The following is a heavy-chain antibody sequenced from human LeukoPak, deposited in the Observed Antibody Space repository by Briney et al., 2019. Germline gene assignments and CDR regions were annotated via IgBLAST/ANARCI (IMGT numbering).Heavy chain of an antibody. CDR3: AQIGGYYYDSSGYYAFDY. J-gene: IGHJ4*02. CDR1: GGTLSSYG. V-gene: IGHV1-69*04. D-gene: IGHD3-22*01. Sequence: SVKVSCKASGGTLSSYGISWVRQAPGQGLEWMGRIIPILGIANYAQKFQGRVTITADKSTRTTYLEVSSLRSEDTAVYYCAQIGGYYYDSSGYYAFDYWGQGTLVTVSS. CDR2: IIPILGIA.